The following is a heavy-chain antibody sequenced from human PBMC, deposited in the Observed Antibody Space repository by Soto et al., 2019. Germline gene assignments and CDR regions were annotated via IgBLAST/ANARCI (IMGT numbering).Heavy chain of an antibody. V-gene: IGHV1-18*04. J-gene: IGHJ6*02. CDR3: ASWSLYDSSGYALPHGMDV. CDR2: IGAYNGNT. CDR1: GYTFTSYG. Sequence: ASVKVSCKASGYTFTSYGISWVRQAPGQGLEWMGWIGAYNGNTNYAQKLQGRVTMTTDTSTSTAYMELRSLRSDDTAVYYCASWSLYDSSGYALPHGMDVWGQGTTVTVSS. D-gene: IGHD3-22*01.